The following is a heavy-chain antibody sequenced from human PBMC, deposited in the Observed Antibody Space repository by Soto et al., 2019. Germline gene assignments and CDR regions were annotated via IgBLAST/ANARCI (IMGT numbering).Heavy chain of an antibody. Sequence: GGSLRLSCAASGFTVSSNYMSWVRQAPGKGLEWVSVIYSGGSTYYADSVKGRFTISRHNSKNTLYLQMNSLRAEDTAVDYWARAIVVVSAPGAFDIWGAGTMVTVSS. J-gene: IGHJ3*02. CDR3: ARAIVVVSAPGAFDI. CDR2: IYSGGST. CDR1: GFTVSSNY. D-gene: IGHD2-21*01. V-gene: IGHV3-53*04.